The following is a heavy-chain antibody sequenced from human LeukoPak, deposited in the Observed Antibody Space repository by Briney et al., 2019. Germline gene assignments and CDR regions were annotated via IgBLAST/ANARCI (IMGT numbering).Heavy chain of an antibody. CDR3: ARLTVTGTNY. V-gene: IGHV3-74*01. Sequence: GGSLRLSCAASGFTFAHFWMHWVRQAPGKGLVWVSRISPDGSSTTYADSVKGRFTVSRDNAKNTLYLQMDSLRAEDTAVYHCARLTVTGTNYWGQGTLVTVSS. J-gene: IGHJ4*02. CDR1: GFTFAHFW. CDR2: ISPDGSST. D-gene: IGHD6-19*01.